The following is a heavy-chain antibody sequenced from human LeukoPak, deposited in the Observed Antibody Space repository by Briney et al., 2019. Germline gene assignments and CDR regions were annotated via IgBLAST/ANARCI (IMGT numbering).Heavy chain of an antibody. V-gene: IGHV3-48*03. CDR1: GFTFSSYD. Sequence: GGSLRLSCAASGFTFSSYDMNWVRQAPGKGLEWVSYISDGGGSTYYADSVNGRVTISRDNAKKSLYLQMNSLRADDTAVYYCTREIIAVFGDAFDIWGQGTMVTVSS. CDR3: TREIIAVFGDAFDI. D-gene: IGHD6-19*01. J-gene: IGHJ3*02. CDR2: ISDGGGST.